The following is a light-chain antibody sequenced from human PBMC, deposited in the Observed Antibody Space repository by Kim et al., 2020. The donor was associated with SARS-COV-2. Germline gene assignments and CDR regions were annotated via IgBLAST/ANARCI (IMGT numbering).Light chain of an antibody. J-gene: IGLJ3*02. Sequence: SYELTQPLSVSVVPGKTARITCGGNNIGSQSVHLYQQKPGKAPVQVVLSDRDRPSGIPERISGSKSGITATLMISGAEAGDEGDYSCQVWDSSSDHWVFG. V-gene: IGLV3-21*04. CDR2: SDR. CDR1: NIGSQS. CDR3: QVWDSSSDHWV.